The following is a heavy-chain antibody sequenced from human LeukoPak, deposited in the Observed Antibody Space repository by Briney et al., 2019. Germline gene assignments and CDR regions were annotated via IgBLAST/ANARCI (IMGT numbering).Heavy chain of an antibody. CDR2: MNPNSGNT. D-gene: IGHD5-12*01. CDR1: GYTFTSYG. V-gene: IGHV1-8*03. J-gene: IGHJ5*02. CDR3: ARGNVDIVATIEGEWFDP. Sequence: GASVKVSCKASGYTFTSYGISWVRQATGQGLEWMGWMNPNSGNTGYAQKFQGRVTITRNTSISTAYMELSSLRSEDTAVYYCARGNVDIVATIEGEWFDPWGQGTLVTVSS.